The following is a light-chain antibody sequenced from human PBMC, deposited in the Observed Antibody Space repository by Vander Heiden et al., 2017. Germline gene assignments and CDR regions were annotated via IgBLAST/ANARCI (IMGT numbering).Light chain of an antibody. V-gene: IGLV2-14*01. J-gene: IGLJ2*01. CDR1: INDVGSYNY. CDR2: EVT. CDR3: SSYTSSSTLV. Sequence: QSALTQPASVSGSPGQSTTISCTGTINDVGSYNYVSWYQQHPGKAPKLMIYEVTNRPSGVSDRFSGSKSGNTASLTISGLQAEDEADYYCSSYTSSSTLVFGGGTKLTVL.